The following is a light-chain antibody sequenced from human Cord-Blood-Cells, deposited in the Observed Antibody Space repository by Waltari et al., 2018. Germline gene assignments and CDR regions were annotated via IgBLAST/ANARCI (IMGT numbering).Light chain of an antibody. CDR3: QQYNNWPLT. V-gene: IGKV3-15*01. J-gene: IGKJ3*01. CDR1: QSVSSN. CDR2: GAS. Sequence: TLSVSPGERATLSCRASQSVSSNLAWYQQKPGQAPRLLIYGASTRATGIPARFSGSGSGTEFTLTISSLQSEDFAVYYCQQYNNWPLTFGPGTKVDIK.